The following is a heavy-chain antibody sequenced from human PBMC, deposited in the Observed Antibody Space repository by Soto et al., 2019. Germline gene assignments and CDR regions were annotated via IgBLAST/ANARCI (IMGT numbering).Heavy chain of an antibody. CDR1: GFTFSSYA. J-gene: IGHJ6*02. D-gene: IGHD3-10*01. CDR3: ANEGESNGTRGDYSGMDV. Sequence: EVQLLESGGGLVQPGGSLRLSCAASGFTFSSYAMSWVRQAPGKGLEWVSAISGSGGSTYYADSVKGRFTISRDNSKNTMDLQMISLSDEDTAVYYCANEGESNGTRGDYSGMDVWGQGTTVTVSS. CDR2: ISGSGGST. V-gene: IGHV3-23*01.